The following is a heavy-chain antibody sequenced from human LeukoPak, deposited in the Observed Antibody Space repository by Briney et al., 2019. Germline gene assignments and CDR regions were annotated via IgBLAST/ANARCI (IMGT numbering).Heavy chain of an antibody. CDR3: QRPAYDILTGYYSLDY. CDR1: GFTFSSYA. D-gene: IGHD3-9*01. Sequence: GGTLRLSCAASGFTFSSYAMSWVRQAPGKELEWVSAISGSGGSTYYADSVKGRFTISRDNSKNTLYLQMNSLRAEDTAVYYCQRPAYDILTGYYSLDYWGQGTLVTVSS. V-gene: IGHV3-23*01. J-gene: IGHJ4*02. CDR2: ISGSGGST.